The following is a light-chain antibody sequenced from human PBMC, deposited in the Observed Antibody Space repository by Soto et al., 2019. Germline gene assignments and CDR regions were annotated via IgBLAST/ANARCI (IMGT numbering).Light chain of an antibody. CDR2: VAS. V-gene: IGKV1-27*01. CDR3: QKYDRAPFT. Sequence: DIQMTQSTSSLSAYLGDRVTITCRASQGISKYLAWYQQKPGRLPKLLLFVASTLQSGVPARFSGSGSGTLFTLTINGLLPEDVATYYCQKYDRAPFTFGPGTKVDFK. J-gene: IGKJ3*01. CDR1: QGISKY.